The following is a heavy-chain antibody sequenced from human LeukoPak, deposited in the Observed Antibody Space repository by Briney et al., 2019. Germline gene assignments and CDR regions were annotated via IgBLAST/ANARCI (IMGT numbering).Heavy chain of an antibody. J-gene: IGHJ4*02. D-gene: IGHD3-9*01. V-gene: IGHV3-48*03. Sequence: GGSQRLSCEASGFTFSNFAMNRVRQAPGKGLEWISFISSGGTTISHAESVRGRFTISRDNARNSLFLQMNSLRVEDTAVYYCARDLMPYVDPEYFDHWGQGTLVTVSS. CDR2: ISSGGTTI. CDR3: ARDLMPYVDPEYFDH. CDR1: GFTFSNFA.